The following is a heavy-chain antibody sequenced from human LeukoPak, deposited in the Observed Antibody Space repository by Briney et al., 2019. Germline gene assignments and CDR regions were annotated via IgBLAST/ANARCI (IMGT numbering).Heavy chain of an antibody. CDR2: IYYSGST. V-gene: IGHV4-59*08. CDR1: GGSISSYY. Sequence: KPSETLSLTCTVSGGSISSYYWSWIRQPPGKGLEWIGYIYYSGSTNYNPSLKSRVTISVATSKNQFSLKLSSVTAADTAVYYCARHFAFSYYYIDVWGKGPTVTVSS. J-gene: IGHJ6*03. CDR3: ARHFAFSYYYIDV.